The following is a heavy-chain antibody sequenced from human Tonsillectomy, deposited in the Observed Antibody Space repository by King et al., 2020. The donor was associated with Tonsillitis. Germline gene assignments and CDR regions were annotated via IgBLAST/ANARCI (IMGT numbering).Heavy chain of an antibody. CDR3: ANELKSGSGIYYHAFDY. CDR1: GFTFDDYA. Sequence: VQLVESGGGLVQPGRSLRLSCAASGFTFDDYAMHWVRQAPGKGLEWVSGISWNSVSIDYADSVKGRFTISRDNAKNSLYLQMNSLRAEDTALYYCANELKSGSGIYYHAFDYWGQGTLFTVSS. V-gene: IGHV3-9*01. D-gene: IGHD3-10*01. J-gene: IGHJ4*02. CDR2: ISWNSVSI.